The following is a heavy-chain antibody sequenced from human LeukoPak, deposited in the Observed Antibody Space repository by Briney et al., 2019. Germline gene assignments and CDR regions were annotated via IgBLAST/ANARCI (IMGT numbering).Heavy chain of an antibody. CDR1: GYSFTSYW. CDR3: ARIITMVRGVAEFADY. CDR2: IYPGDSDT. J-gene: IGHJ4*02. V-gene: IGHV5-51*01. Sequence: GESLKISCKGSGYSFTSYWIGWVRQMPGKGLEWMGIIYPGDSDTRYSPSFQGQVTISADKSISTAYLQWSSLKASDTAMYYCARIITMVRGVAEFADYWGQGTLVTVSS. D-gene: IGHD3-10*01.